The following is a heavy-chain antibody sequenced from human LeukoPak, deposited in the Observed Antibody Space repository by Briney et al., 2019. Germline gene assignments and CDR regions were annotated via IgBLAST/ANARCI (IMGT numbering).Heavy chain of an antibody. D-gene: IGHD3-22*01. J-gene: IGHJ4*02. CDR3: ARGSESSGYSPLDY. CDR1: GFTFSSYW. CDR2: INIDGSHT. Sequence: GGSLRLSCAASGFTFSSYWMHWVRQAPGKGLVWVSHINIDGSHTNYADSVKGRFTISRDNAKNTLYLQMNSLRAEDTAVYYCARGSESSGYSPLDYWGQGTLVTVSS. V-gene: IGHV3-74*01.